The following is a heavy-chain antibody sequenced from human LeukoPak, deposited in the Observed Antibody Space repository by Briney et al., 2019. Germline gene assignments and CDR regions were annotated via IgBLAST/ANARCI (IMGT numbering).Heavy chain of an antibody. CDR3: ARGDYYDSSGYGHLPYFDY. Sequence: SETLSLTCTVSGGSISSGGYYWSWIRPHPGQGLEWIGYIYYSGSTYYNPSLKSRVTISVDTSKNQFSLKLSSVTAADTAVYYCARGDYYDSSGYGHLPYFDYWGQGTLVTVSS. D-gene: IGHD3-22*01. CDR1: GGSISSGGYY. V-gene: IGHV4-31*03. CDR2: IYYSGST. J-gene: IGHJ4*02.